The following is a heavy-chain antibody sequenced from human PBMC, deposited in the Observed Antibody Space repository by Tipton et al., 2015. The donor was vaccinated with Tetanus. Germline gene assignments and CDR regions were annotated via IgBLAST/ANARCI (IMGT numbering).Heavy chain of an antibody. CDR2: VSSTSSYI. J-gene: IGHJ4*02. V-gene: IGHV3-21*06. CDR3: ASGSALDY. D-gene: IGHD6-25*01. CDR1: GFIYSSYT. Sequence: SLRLSCEVSGFIYSSYTMNWVRQAPGKGLEWVASVSSTSSYIYYADSLKGRFTISRDNAKNSLYLQMNNLRAEDTAVYFRASGSALDYWGQGTLVTVSS.